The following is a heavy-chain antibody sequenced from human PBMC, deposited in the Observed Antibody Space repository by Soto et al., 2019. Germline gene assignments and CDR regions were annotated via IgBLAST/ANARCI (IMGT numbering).Heavy chain of an antibody. V-gene: IGHV1-8*01. CDR2: MNPNSGNT. Sequence: QVQLVQSGAEVKKPGASVKVSCKASGYTFTSYDINWVRQATGQGLEWMGWMNPNSGNTGYAQKFQGRGTRTRNTSISTAYMELSSLRSEDPAVYYCARGSSWYPGVVQHWGQGTLVTVSS. D-gene: IGHD6-13*01. J-gene: IGHJ1*01. CDR3: ARGSSWYPGVVQH. CDR1: GYTFTSYD.